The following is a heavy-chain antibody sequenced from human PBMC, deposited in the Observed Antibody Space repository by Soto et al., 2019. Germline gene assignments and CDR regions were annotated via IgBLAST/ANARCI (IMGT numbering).Heavy chain of an antibody. Sequence: SETLSLTCTVSGGSISSGDYYWSWIRQPPGKGLEWIGYIYYSGSTNYNPSLKSRVTISVDTSKNQFSLKLSSVTAADTAVYYCARHYGSGSYGLHDYYYYGMDVWGQGTTVTVSS. CDR3: ARHYGSGSYGLHDYYYYGMDV. J-gene: IGHJ6*02. CDR2: IYYSGST. D-gene: IGHD3-10*01. V-gene: IGHV4-61*08. CDR1: GGSISSGDYY.